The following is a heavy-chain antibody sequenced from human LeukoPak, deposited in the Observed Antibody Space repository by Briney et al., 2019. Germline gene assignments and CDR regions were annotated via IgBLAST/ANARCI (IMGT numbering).Heavy chain of an antibody. CDR2: ISGSGGST. CDR1: GVTFSSYG. J-gene: IGHJ6*03. V-gene: IGHV3-23*01. D-gene: IGHD3-3*01. Sequence: VGCLRLSSAASGVTFSSYGMNSGRQAPGKGLRCVSAISGSGGSTYYAHSVKGRFTISRDNSKNTMYMQMNSLGAEYTAVYHCAKQGITIFEDYYMDVWGKGTTVTVSS. CDR3: AKQGITIFEDYYMDV.